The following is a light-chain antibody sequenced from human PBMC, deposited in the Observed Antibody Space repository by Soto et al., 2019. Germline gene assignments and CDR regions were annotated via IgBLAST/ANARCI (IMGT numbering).Light chain of an antibody. CDR2: DVT. CDR3: CSHGGRHSYV. V-gene: IGLV2-14*03. Sequence: QSVLTQPASVSGSPGQSITISCTGTSSDVGGFNYVSWYQQHPGKAPKLMIYDVTNRPSGVSYRFSGSKSGNTASLTISGLQAEDEADYYCCSHGGRHSYVFGTGTKSPS. J-gene: IGLJ1*01. CDR1: SSDVGGFNY.